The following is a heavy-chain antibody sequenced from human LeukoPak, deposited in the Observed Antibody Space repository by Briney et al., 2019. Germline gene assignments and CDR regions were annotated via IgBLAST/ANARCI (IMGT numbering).Heavy chain of an antibody. V-gene: IGHV4-39*07. J-gene: IGHJ4*02. Sequence: SETLSLTCTVSGGSISSSGFYWGWIRQPPGKGLEWIGSIYYSGSTYYNPSLKSRVTISVDTSKNQFSLKLSSVTAADTAVYYCARAGYSSSWYGYWGQGTLVTVSS. D-gene: IGHD6-13*01. CDR3: ARAGYSSSWYGY. CDR1: GGSISSSGFY. CDR2: IYYSGST.